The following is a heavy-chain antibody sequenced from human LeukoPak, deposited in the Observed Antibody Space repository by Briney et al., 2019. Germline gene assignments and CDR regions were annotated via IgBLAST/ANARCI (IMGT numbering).Heavy chain of an antibody. Sequence: GGSLRLSCAASGFTFSSYGMSWVRQAPGKGLEWVSAISDSGGRTFYADSVKGRFTISRDNSKNSLYLQMNSLRAEDTAVYYCARAIFGVVIVMDVWGKGATVTVSS. CDR2: ISDSGGRT. D-gene: IGHD3-3*01. V-gene: IGHV3-23*01. J-gene: IGHJ6*03. CDR1: GFTFSSYG. CDR3: ARAIFGVVIVMDV.